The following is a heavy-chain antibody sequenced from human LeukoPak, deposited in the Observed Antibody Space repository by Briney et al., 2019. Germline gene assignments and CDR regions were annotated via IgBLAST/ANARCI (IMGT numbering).Heavy chain of an antibody. CDR3: ASPSRFGSGTYPPDY. Sequence: GGSLRLSCAASGLSFRNYDIHWVRQGPGKGLECVAVISYDGSNEYYADSVKGRFTISRDNSKNTLYLQMNSLRVEETAIYYCASPSRFGSGTYPPDYWGQGTLVTVSS. CDR2: ISYDGSNE. D-gene: IGHD3-10*01. V-gene: IGHV3-30-3*01. CDR1: GLSFRNYD. J-gene: IGHJ4*02.